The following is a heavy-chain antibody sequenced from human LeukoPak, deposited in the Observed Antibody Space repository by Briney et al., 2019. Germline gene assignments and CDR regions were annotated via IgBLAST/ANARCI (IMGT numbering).Heavy chain of an antibody. CDR1: GCTVRSNY. D-gene: IGHD4-17*01. Sequence: GGSLRLSWAAAGCTVRSNYRSWARQAPCKGLEWVSVIYSGGSTYYADSVKGRFTISRDNSKNTLYLQMNSLRAEDTAVYYCARDHGDFFDYSGQGTLVTVSS. CDR2: IYSGGST. CDR3: ARDHGDFFDY. V-gene: IGHV3-53*01. J-gene: IGHJ4*02.